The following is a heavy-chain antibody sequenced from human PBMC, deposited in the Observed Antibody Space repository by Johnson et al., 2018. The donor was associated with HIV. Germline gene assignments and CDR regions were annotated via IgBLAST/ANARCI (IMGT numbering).Heavy chain of an antibody. V-gene: IGHV3-30*04. CDR3: ARVQGDRGAYDAFAI. Sequence: QVQLVESGGGVVQPGRSLRLSCAASGFTFSSHVMHWVRQGPGKGLEWVAVISYDGSDIYHADSVKGRFNISRDNSKTTLYLQMNSLRAEDTALYYCARVQGDRGAYDAFAIWGQGTMVTVSS. D-gene: IGHD3-10*01. CDR2: ISYDGSDI. J-gene: IGHJ3*02. CDR1: GFTFSSHV.